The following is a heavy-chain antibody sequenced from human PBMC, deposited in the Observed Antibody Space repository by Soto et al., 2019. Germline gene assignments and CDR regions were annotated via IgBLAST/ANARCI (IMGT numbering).Heavy chain of an antibody. CDR3: ATSQKGYNWNYFDH. D-gene: IGHD1-20*01. CDR1: GASISGSYYY. V-gene: IGHV4-39*01. CDR2: VFYTGFT. J-gene: IGHJ4*02. Sequence: PSETLSLTCAVSGASISGSYYYWAWLPQSPGKGPEWIGSVFYTGFTSYNPSLESRVSVSVDTSKSQFSLKLSAVTAADTAVYYCATSQKGYNWNYFDHWGQGALVTVSS.